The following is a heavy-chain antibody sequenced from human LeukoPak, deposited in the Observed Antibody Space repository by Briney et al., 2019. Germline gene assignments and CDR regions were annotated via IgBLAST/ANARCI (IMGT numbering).Heavy chain of an antibody. CDR3: ARGPVAVAGKSNWFDP. Sequence: ASVKVSCKASGGAFSSYTISWVRQAPGQGLEWMGRIIPILGIANYAQKFQGRVTITADKSTSTAYMELSSLRSEDTAVYYCARGPVAVAGKSNWFDPWGQGTLVTVSS. J-gene: IGHJ5*02. D-gene: IGHD6-19*01. V-gene: IGHV1-69*02. CDR1: GGAFSSYT. CDR2: IIPILGIA.